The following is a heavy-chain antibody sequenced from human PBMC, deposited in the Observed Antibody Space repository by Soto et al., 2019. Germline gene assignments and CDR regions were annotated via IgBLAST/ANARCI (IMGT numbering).Heavy chain of an antibody. V-gene: IGHV3-48*02. Sequence: GGSLRLSCAASGFTFSSYSMNRVRQAPGKGLEWVSYISSSSSTIYYADSVKGRFTISRDNAKNSLYLQMNSLRDEDTAVYYCARDKKNYDFWSGHYYYYGMDVWGQGTTVTVSS. CDR2: ISSSSSTI. CDR3: ARDKKNYDFWSGHYYYYGMDV. CDR1: GFTFSSYS. D-gene: IGHD3-3*01. J-gene: IGHJ6*02.